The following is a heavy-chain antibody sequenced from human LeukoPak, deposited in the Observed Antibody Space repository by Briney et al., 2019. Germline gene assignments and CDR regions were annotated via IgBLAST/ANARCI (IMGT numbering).Heavy chain of an antibody. J-gene: IGHJ1*01. Sequence: GGSLRLSCTASGFAFNSYGMHWVRQAPGKGLEWVAVIWYDGSNKHYADSVKGRFTISRDNSKNTLYLRMNSLRVEDTAVYYCARDGIAVAGIAERCQHWGQGTLVTVSS. CDR2: IWYDGSNK. V-gene: IGHV3-33*01. CDR3: ARDGIAVAGIAERCQH. D-gene: IGHD6-19*01. CDR1: GFAFNSYG.